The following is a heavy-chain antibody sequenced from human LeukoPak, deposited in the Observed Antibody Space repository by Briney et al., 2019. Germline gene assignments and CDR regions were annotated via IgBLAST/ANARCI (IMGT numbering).Heavy chain of an antibody. J-gene: IGHJ4*02. CDR2: ISAYNGNT. V-gene: IGHV1-18*01. CDR3: ARDLILPHYGDYGGWDY. Sequence: ASVKVSCKASGYTFTSYGISWVRQATAQGLEWMGCISAYNGNTNYAQKLQGRVTMTTDTSTSTAYMELRSLRSDDTAVYYCARDLILPHYGDYGGWDYWGQGTLVTVSS. D-gene: IGHD4-17*01. CDR1: GYTFTSYG.